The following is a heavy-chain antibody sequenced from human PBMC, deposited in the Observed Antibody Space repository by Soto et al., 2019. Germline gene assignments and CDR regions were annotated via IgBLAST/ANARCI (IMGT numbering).Heavy chain of an antibody. Sequence: ASVKVSCKVSGYTLTELSMHWVRQAPGKGLEWMGGFDPEDGETIYAQKFQGRVTMTEDTSTDTAYMELSSLRSEDTAVYYCATGGASSGQRGVAFDIWGQGTMVTVSS. V-gene: IGHV1-24*01. CDR2: FDPEDGET. D-gene: IGHD3-22*01. CDR1: GYTLTELS. J-gene: IGHJ3*02. CDR3: ATGGASSGQRGVAFDI.